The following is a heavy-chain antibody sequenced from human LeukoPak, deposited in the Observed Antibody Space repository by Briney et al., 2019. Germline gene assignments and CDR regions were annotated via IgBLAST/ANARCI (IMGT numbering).Heavy chain of an antibody. J-gene: IGHJ6*03. CDR3: ASFEHSSSSDYYYYYYMDV. Sequence: SETLSLPCTVSGGSISSSSYYWGWIRQPPGKGLEWIGSIYYSGSTYYNPSLKSRVTISVDTSKNQFSLKLSSVTAADTAVYYCASFEHSSSSDYYYYYYMDVWGKGTTVTVSS. V-gene: IGHV4-39*01. CDR1: GGSISSSSYY. CDR2: IYYSGST. D-gene: IGHD6-6*01.